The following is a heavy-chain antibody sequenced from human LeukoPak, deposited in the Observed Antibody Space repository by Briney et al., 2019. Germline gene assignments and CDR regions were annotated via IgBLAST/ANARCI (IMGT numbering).Heavy chain of an antibody. CDR3: VREGGGDRGRAFDM. CDR1: GYSFTSYF. Sequence: GASVKVSCKASGYSFTSYFIHWVRQAPGQGLEWMGIINPNGGSTGYAQKFQGRVSMSRDTSTSTVYMELSSLRSGDTAVYYCVREGGGDRGRAFDMWGQRTMVTVSS. V-gene: IGHV1-46*01. D-gene: IGHD2-21*02. J-gene: IGHJ3*02. CDR2: INPNGGST.